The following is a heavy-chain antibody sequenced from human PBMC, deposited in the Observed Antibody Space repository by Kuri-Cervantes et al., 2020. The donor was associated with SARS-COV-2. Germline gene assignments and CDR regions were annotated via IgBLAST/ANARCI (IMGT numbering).Heavy chain of an antibody. CDR2: IYYSGST. D-gene: IGHD1-26*01. V-gene: IGHV4-38-2*01. J-gene: IGHJ4*02. CDR3: ARHEGWHSGEYWAFDY. CDR1: GFTFSSYA. Sequence: ESLKISCAASGFTFSSYAMSWVRQAPGKGLEWIGSIYYSGSTYYNPSLKSRVTISVDTSKNQFSLKLSSVTAAGTAVYFCARHEGWHSGEYWAFDYWGQGTLVTVSS.